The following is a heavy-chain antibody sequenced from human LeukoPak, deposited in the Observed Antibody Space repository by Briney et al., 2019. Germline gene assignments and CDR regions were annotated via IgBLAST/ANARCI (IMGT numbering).Heavy chain of an antibody. CDR3: ARAVAYGAFDI. CDR1: GFTVSSNY. CDR2: ISYDGSNK. V-gene: IGHV3-30-3*01. J-gene: IGHJ3*02. Sequence: GGSLRLSCAASGFTVSSNYMSWVRQAPGKGLEWVAVISYDGSNKYYADSVKGRFTISRDNSKNTLYLQMNSLRAEDTAVYYCARAVAYGAFDIWGQGTMVTVSS. D-gene: IGHD2-15*01.